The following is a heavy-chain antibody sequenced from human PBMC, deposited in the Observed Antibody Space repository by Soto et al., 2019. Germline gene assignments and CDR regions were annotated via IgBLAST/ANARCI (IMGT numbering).Heavy chain of an antibody. CDR2: IYHSGST. CDR3: ARDQLEGNWFDP. CDR1: GGSISSGGYS. V-gene: IGHV4-30-2*01. D-gene: IGHD1-1*01. Sequence: QLQLQESGSGLVRPSQTLSLTCAVSGGSISSGGYSWNWIRQPPGKGLEWIGYIYHSGSTLYNPPLKSRVTISVDKSKNQCSLKRSAVTAADTAVYYCARDQLEGNWFDPWGQGTLVTVSS. J-gene: IGHJ5*02.